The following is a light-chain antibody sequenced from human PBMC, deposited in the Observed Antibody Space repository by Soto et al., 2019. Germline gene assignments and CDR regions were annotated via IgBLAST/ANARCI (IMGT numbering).Light chain of an antibody. Sequence: EIVLTQSPGTLSLSPGERATLSCRASQSVSTRYLAWYQQKPGQAPRLLIHGVSSRATGIPDRFSGSGSGTDFILTISRLEPEDVAVYYCQQFGTSPLVTFGPGTKVDIK. V-gene: IGKV3-20*01. CDR3: QQFGTSPLVT. J-gene: IGKJ3*01. CDR2: GVS. CDR1: QSVSTRY.